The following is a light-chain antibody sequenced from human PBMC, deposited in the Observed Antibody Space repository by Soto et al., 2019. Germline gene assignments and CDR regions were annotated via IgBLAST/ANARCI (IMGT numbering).Light chain of an antibody. J-gene: IGKJ5*01. V-gene: IGKV3-15*01. Sequence: EIVMTQSPATLSVSPGERATLSCRASQSVSNNLAWYQQRPGQALRLLIYGASTRATGVPARFSGSGSGTEFTPTISSLQSEDFAVYYCQQYNYLITFGQGTRLEIK. CDR3: QQYNYLIT. CDR2: GAS. CDR1: QSVSNN.